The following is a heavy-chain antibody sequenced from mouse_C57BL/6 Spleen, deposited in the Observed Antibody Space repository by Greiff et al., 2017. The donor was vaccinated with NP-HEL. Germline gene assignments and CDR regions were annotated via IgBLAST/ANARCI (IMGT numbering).Heavy chain of an antibody. J-gene: IGHJ2*01. D-gene: IGHD2-1*01. CDR3: AYYGNYGFDY. CDR2: IYPRSGNT. CDR1: GYTFTSYG. Sequence: VKLQESGAELARPGASVKLSCKASGYTFTSYGISWVKQRTGQGLEWIGEIYPRSGNTYYNEKFKGKATLTADKSSSTAYMELRSLTSEDSAVYFCAYYGNYGFDYWGQGTTLTVSS. V-gene: IGHV1-81*01.